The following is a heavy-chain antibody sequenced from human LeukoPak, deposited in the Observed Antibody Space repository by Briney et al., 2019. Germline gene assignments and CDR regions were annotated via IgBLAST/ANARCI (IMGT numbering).Heavy chain of an antibody. D-gene: IGHD6-13*01. CDR2: IRYDGSNK. V-gene: IGHV3-30*02. CDR3: AKGGGYSSSWYGI. CDR1: GFTFSSYG. J-gene: IGHJ3*02. Sequence: PGGSLRLSWAASGFTFSSYGMHWVRQAPGKGLEWVAFIRYDGSNKYYADSVKGRFTISRDNSKNTLYLQMNSLRAEDTAVYYCAKGGGYSSSWYGIWGQGTMVTVSS.